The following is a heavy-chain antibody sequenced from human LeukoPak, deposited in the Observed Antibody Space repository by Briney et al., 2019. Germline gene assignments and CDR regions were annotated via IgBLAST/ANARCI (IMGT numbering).Heavy chain of an antibody. V-gene: IGHV1-2*02. Sequence: ASVKVSCKASGYTFTGYYMHWVRQAPGQGLEWMGWINPNSGGTNYAQKFQGRVTMTRDTSISTAYMELSRLRSDDTAVYYCARDMGDYGDWFDPWGQGTLVTVSS. J-gene: IGHJ5*02. CDR3: ARDMGDYGDWFDP. CDR2: INPNSGGT. D-gene: IGHD4-17*01. CDR1: GYTFTGYY.